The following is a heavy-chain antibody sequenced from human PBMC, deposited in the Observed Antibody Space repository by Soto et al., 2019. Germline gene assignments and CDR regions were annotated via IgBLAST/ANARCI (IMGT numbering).Heavy chain of an antibody. CDR2: VNPILSMS. CDR1: GDTFSFYT. Sequence: QVQLVQSGAELKKPGSSVKVSCKASGDTFSFYTINWVRQAPGLGLEWMGRVNPILSMSNYAQKFQGRVTMTADKSTSKAEMELGSLRSEDTAFYYCATSYGSGYRAFDYWGQGALVTVSS. D-gene: IGHD3-10*01. J-gene: IGHJ4*02. V-gene: IGHV1-69*02. CDR3: ATSYGSGYRAFDY.